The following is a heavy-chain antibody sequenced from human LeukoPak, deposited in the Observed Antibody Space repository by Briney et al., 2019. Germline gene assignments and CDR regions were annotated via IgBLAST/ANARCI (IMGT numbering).Heavy chain of an antibody. V-gene: IGHV4-59*01. D-gene: IGHD6-13*01. CDR3: ARDGRFGAAAAVDY. CDR2: IYYSGST. J-gene: IGHJ4*02. Sequence: PSETLSLTCTVSGGSISSYYWSWIRQPPGKGLERIGYIYYSGSTNYNPSLKSRVTISVDTSKNQFSLKLSSVTAADTAVYYCARDGRFGAAAAVDYWGQGTLVTVSS. CDR1: GGSISSYY.